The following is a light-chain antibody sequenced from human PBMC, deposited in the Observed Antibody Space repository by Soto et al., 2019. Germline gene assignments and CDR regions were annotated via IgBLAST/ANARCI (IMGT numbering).Light chain of an antibody. J-gene: IGLJ1*01. Sequence: QSALTQPPSASGSPGQSVTISCTGTSSDVGGYKYVSWYQQHPGKAPKLMIFEVNTRPSGVPDRFSASKSGNTASLTVSGLQAEDEADYYCSSYAGINNLGVFGTGTKLTVL. CDR1: SSDVGGYKY. CDR2: EVN. V-gene: IGLV2-8*01. CDR3: SSYAGINNLGV.